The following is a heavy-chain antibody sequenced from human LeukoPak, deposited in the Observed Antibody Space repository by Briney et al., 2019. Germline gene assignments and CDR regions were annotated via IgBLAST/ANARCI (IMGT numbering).Heavy chain of an antibody. J-gene: IGHJ4*02. CDR2: VIRDGSFT. CDR1: GFTFRSYW. D-gene: IGHD5-24*01. CDR3: VRDGDDFNFDY. Sequence: RGSLRLSCAASGFTFRSYWMHWVRQAPEKGLEWVSRVIRDGSFTNYADSVKGRFTISRDNAKNTLYLQMSSLRAEDTAVYFCVRDGDDFNFDYWGQGSLVTVSS. V-gene: IGHV3-74*01.